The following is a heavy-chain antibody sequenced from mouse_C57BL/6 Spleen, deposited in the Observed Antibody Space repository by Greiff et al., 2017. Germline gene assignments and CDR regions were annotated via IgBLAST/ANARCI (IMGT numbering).Heavy chain of an antibody. J-gene: IGHJ2*01. Sequence: QVQLQQSGPELVKPGASVKISCKASGYAFSSSWMNWVKQRPGKGLEWIGRIYPGDGDTNYNGKFKGKATLTADKSSSTAYMQLSSLTSEDSAVXFCARGHYGSSLDYWGQGTTLTVSS. V-gene: IGHV1-82*01. D-gene: IGHD1-1*01. CDR3: ARGHYGSSLDY. CDR2: IYPGDGDT. CDR1: GYAFSSSW.